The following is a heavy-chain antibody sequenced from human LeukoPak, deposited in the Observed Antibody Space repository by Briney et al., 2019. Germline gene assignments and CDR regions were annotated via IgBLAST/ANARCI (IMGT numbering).Heavy chain of an antibody. V-gene: IGHV4-59*02. Sequence: SETLSLTCTVSGGSVTTYHWTWIRQPPGKGLEWIGHIHYSGGADYNPSLKSRVSMSLETSKNHFSLRLTSVIAADTGVYFCARAERAASHIWGQGTMVTVSS. CDR3: ARAERAASHI. J-gene: IGHJ3*02. CDR1: GGSVTTYH. CDR2: IHYSGGA.